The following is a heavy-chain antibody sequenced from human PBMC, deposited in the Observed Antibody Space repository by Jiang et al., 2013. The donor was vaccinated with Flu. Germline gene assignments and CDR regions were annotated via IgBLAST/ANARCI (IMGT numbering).Heavy chain of an antibody. CDR2: IRKIAHSYTT. J-gene: IGHJ4*02. Sequence: VQLLESGGGLVLPGGSLRLSCAASGFIFSDHYMDWVRQAPGKGLEWVGRIRKIAHSYTTEYAASVEGRFTISRDDSKSSLYLQMNSLKTEDTAVYYCARVINTSGWKYEDYWGQGTLVTVSS. V-gene: IGHV3-72*01. CDR1: GFIFSDHY. CDR3: ARVINTSGWKYEDY. D-gene: IGHD6-19*01.